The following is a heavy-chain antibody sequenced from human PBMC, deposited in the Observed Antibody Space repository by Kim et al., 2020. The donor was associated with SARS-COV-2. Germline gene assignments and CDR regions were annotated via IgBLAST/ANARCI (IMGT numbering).Heavy chain of an antibody. J-gene: IGHJ4*02. CDR2: YDGSTK. Sequence: YDGSTKSDADSVKGRFTISRDNSKNMLFLQMNSRRAEDTAVYYCANFESWGQGTLVTVSS. CDR3: ANFES. V-gene: IGHV3-33*04.